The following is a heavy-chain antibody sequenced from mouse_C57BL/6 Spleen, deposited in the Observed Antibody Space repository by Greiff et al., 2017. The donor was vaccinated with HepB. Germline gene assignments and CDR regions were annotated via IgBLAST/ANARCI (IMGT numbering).Heavy chain of an antibody. D-gene: IGHD1-1*01. CDR3: ARSGSRSEPWFAY. J-gene: IGHJ3*01. V-gene: IGHV1-80*01. Sequence: VQLQQSGAELVKPGASVKISCKASGYAFSSYWMNWVKQRPGKGLEWIGQIYPGDGDTNYNGKFKGKATLTADKSSSTAYMPLSSLTSEDSAVYCCARSGSRSEPWFAYWGQGTLVTVSA. CDR1: GYAFSSYW. CDR2: IYPGDGDT.